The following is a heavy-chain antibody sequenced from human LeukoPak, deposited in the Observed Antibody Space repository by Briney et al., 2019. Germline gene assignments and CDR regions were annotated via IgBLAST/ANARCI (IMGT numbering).Heavy chain of an antibody. CDR3: AHRHRMPHFDY. Sequence: SGPTLVKPTQTLTLTCTFSGFSLSTSGVGVGWIRQPPGKALEWLALIYWIDDKRYSPYLKSRLTITKDTSKNQVVLTLTNMDPVNTATYYCAHRHRMPHFDYWGQGTLVTVSS. CDR2: IYWIDDK. CDR1: GFSLSTSGVG. V-gene: IGHV2-5*01. J-gene: IGHJ4*02. D-gene: IGHD2-2*01.